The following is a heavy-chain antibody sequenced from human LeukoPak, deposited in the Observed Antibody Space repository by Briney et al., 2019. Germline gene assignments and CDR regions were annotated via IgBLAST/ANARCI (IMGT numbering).Heavy chain of an antibody. CDR1: GFTFSSYA. D-gene: IGHD4-17*01. J-gene: IGHJ4*02. V-gene: IGHV3-23*01. CDR3: AKDRYGDYRGGYFDY. CDR2: ISGSGGST. Sequence: GGSLRLSCAASGFTFSSYAMSWVRQAPGKGLEWVSAISGSGGSTYYADSVKGRFTISRDNSKNTLYLQMNSLRAEDTAVYYRAKDRYGDYRGGYFDYWGQGTLVTVSS.